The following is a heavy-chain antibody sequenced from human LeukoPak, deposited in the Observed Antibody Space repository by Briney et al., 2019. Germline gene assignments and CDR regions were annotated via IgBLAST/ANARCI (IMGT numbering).Heavy chain of an antibody. V-gene: IGHV4-59*08. D-gene: IGHD6-19*01. J-gene: IGHJ4*02. CDR1: RGSISSYY. CDR3: ASLYSSALWSLVG. CDR2: ISYSGST. Sequence: NPSETLSLTCTVSRGSISSYYWSWIRQPPGKGLEWIGHISYSGSTNYNPSLKSRLTISVDTSKNQFSLKLSSVTAADTAVYYCASLYSSALWSLVGWGQGTLVTDPS.